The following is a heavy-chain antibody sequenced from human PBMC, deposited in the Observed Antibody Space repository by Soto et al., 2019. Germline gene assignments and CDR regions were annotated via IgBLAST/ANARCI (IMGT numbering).Heavy chain of an antibody. CDR1: GFTFGDYA. Sequence: GGSLRLSCTASGFTFGDYAMSWFRQGPGKGLEWVGFIRRIAYGDTADYATSVKDRFTIHRDESKSIAYLHMDSLKTEDTAVYYYTRMYCGRRSLSYLFDYWGQGALVTVSS. D-gene: IGHD2-21*01. J-gene: IGHJ4*02. V-gene: IGHV3-49*03. CDR2: IRRIAYGDTA. CDR3: TRMYCGRRSLSYLFDY.